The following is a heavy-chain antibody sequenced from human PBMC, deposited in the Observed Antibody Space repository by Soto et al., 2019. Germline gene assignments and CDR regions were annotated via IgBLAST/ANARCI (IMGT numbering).Heavy chain of an antibody. J-gene: IGHJ4*01. CDR1: GFTFSNYW. CDR2: MNQDGGEK. CDR3: ARDVPRVGGSCYDY. Sequence: GGSLRLSCAASGFTFSNYWMTWVRRAPGKGLEWVANMNQDGGEKIYVDSVKGRFTISRDNAKNSLYLQMNSLRDEDTAVYYCARDVPRVGGSCYDYWGHGTLVTVSS. V-gene: IGHV3-7*05. D-gene: IGHD2-15*01.